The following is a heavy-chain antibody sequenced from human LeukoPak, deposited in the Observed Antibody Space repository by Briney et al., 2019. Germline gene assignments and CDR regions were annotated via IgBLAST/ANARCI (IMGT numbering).Heavy chain of an antibody. J-gene: IGHJ6*02. V-gene: IGHV3-23*01. CDR2: ISGSGGST. CDR3: ARGAPSYYYYGMDV. CDR1: GFTFSSYA. Sequence: GGSLRLSCAASGFTFSSYAMSWVRQAPGKGLEWASAISGSGGSTYYADSVKGRFTISRDNSKNTLYLQMNSLRAEDTAVYYCARGAPSYYYYGMDVWGQGTTVTVSS.